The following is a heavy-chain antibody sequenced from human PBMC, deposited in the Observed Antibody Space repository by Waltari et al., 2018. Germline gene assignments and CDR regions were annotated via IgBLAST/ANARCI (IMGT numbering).Heavy chain of an antibody. CDR3: ARGSPGIIAVAGPFDY. CDR1: GGTFSSYA. D-gene: IGHD6-19*01. V-gene: IGHV1-69*01. J-gene: IGHJ4*02. Sequence: QVQLVQSGAEVKKPGSSVKVSCKASGGTFSSYAISWVRPAPGQGFEWMGGIIPIFGTANYAQKFQGRVTITADESTSTAYMELSSLRSEDTAVYYCARGSPGIIAVAGPFDYWGQGTLVTVSS. CDR2: IIPIFGTA.